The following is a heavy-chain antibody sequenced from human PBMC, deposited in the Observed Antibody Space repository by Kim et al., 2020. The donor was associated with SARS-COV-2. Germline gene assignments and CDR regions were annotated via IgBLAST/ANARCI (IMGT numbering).Heavy chain of an antibody. Sequence: GGSLRLSCAASGFTFSSYSMNWVRQAPGKGLEWVSSISSSSSYIYYADSVKGRFTISRDNAKNSLYLQMNSLRAEDTAVYYCARTRASSMTAILAWGQGTLVTVSS. CDR3: ARTRASSMTAILA. CDR2: ISSSSSYI. D-gene: IGHD2-21*02. J-gene: IGHJ5*02. CDR1: GFTFSSYS. V-gene: IGHV3-21*01.